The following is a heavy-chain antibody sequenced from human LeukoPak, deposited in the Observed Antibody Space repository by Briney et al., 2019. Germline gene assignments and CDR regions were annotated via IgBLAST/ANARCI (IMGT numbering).Heavy chain of an antibody. Sequence: GGSLRLSCAASGFTFSSYWMSWVRQAPGKGLEWVANIKQDGSEKYYVDSVKGRFTISRDNAKNSLYLQMNSLRAEDTAVYYCARDDCSSISFYHNWFDPWGQGTLVTVSS. CDR2: IKQDGSEK. D-gene: IGHD2-2*01. CDR1: GFTFSSYW. CDR3: ARDDCSSISFYHNWFDP. V-gene: IGHV3-7*01. J-gene: IGHJ5*02.